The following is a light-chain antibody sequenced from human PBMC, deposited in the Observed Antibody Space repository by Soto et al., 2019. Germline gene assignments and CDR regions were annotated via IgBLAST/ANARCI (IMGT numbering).Light chain of an antibody. CDR1: QSVSSN. CDR2: GAS. J-gene: IGKJ1*01. CDR3: QQYNNWPPMT. V-gene: IGKV3-15*01. Sequence: EIVMTQSPATLSVSPGERATLSCRASQSVSSNFAWYQQKPGQAPRLLIYGASTRATDIPARFSGSGSGTEFTLTISSLQSEDFVVYYRQQYNNWPPMTFGQGTKVEIK.